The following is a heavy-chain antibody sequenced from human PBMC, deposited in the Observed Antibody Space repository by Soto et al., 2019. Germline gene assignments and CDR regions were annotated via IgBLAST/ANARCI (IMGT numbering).Heavy chain of an antibody. CDR2: VIPIFGTA. J-gene: IGHJ3*02. D-gene: IGHD3-10*01. CDR1: GGTFSSYA. CDR3: SKDRPAPRNLVGAFDI. Sequence: SVKVSCKASGGTFSSYAISWVRQAPGQGLEWMGGVIPIFGTANYAQKCQGRVTITADESTSTAYMELSSLRSEDTAVYYCSKDRPAPRNLVGAFDICGEGTMVTVPS. V-gene: IGHV1-69*13.